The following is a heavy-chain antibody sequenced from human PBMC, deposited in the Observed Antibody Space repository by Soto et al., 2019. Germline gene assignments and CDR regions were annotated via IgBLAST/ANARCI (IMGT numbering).Heavy chain of an antibody. J-gene: IGHJ4*02. Sequence: EVQLVESGGGLVQPGGSLRLSCAATGFTFSNYWMSWVRQAPGKGLEWVANIKEDGSEKHYVDSVKGRFTISRDNAKNSRYLQMNSLRAEDTAVYHCVRGESSPMYWGQGTLVTVSS. CDR1: GFTFSNYW. CDR2: IKEDGSEK. V-gene: IGHV3-7*01. D-gene: IGHD6-6*01. CDR3: VRGESSPMY.